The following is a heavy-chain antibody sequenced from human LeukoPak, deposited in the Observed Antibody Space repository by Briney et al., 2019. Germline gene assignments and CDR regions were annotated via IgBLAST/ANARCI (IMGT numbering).Heavy chain of an antibody. CDR3: AKGPGYMDV. Sequence: GGSLRLSCSASGFTFSSYWMHWVRQAPGKGLEWVAVISYDGSNKYYADSVKGRFTISRDNSKNTLYLQMNSLRAEDTAVYYCAKGPGYMDVWGKGTTVTVSS. CDR2: ISYDGSNK. J-gene: IGHJ6*03. CDR1: GFTFSSYW. V-gene: IGHV3-30*18.